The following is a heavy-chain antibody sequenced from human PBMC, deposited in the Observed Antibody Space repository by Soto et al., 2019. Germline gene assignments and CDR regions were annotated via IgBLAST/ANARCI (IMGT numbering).Heavy chain of an antibody. Sequence: EVQLVESGGGLVQPGGSLKLSCAASGFTLSGSVIYWVRQPSGKGLEWVGRIRSRSNGYATAYAASVRGRFTISRDDSKNTGYPQKKRLKTGDTGVYYFFKPGYSKHGFDHGGQGT. D-gene: IGHD5-12*01. CDR1: GFTLSGSV. CDR3: FKPGYSKHGFDH. CDR2: IRSRSNGYAT. J-gene: IGHJ4*02. V-gene: IGHV3-73*02.